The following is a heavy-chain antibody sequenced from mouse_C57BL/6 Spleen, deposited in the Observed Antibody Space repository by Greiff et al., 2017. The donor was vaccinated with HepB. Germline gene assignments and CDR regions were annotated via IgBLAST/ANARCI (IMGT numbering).Heavy chain of an antibody. Sequence: EVQLQESVAELVRPGASVKLSCTASGFNIKNTYMHWVKQRPEQGLEWIGRIDPANGNTKYAPKFQGKATITADTSSNTAYLQLSSLTSEDTAIYYCARSGDFYYYGSSYPFDYWGQGTTLTVSS. V-gene: IGHV14-3*01. D-gene: IGHD1-1*01. CDR2: IDPANGNT. CDR1: GFNIKNTY. CDR3: ARSGDFYYYGSSYPFDY. J-gene: IGHJ2*01.